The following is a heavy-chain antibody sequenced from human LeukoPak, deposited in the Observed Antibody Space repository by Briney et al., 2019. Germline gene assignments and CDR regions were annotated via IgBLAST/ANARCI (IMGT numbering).Heavy chain of an antibody. CDR1: GYTFTSFG. D-gene: IGHD2-15*01. V-gene: IGHV1-18*01. CDR2: VSGNNGNT. J-gene: IGHJ4*02. CDR3: ARVCSGGSCRMAY. Sequence: ASVKVSCKASGYTFTSFGISWVRQAPGQGLEWMGWVSGNNGNTNYAEKLQGRLTMTTDTSTSTAYMELRSLRSDDTAVYYCARVCSGGSCRMAYWGQGTLVTVSS.